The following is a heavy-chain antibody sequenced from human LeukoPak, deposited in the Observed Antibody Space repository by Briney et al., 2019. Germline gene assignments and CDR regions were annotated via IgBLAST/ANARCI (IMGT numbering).Heavy chain of an antibody. J-gene: IGHJ4*02. Sequence: GGSLRLSCAASGFTFDDYAMHWVRQAPGKGLEWVSGISWNSGSIGYADSVKGRFTISRDNAKNSLYLQMNSLRAEDTAVYYCAKEIQLRYFDYWGQGTLVTVSS. CDR2: ISWNSGSI. V-gene: IGHV3-9*01. CDR3: AKEIQLRYFDY. D-gene: IGHD5-18*01. CDR1: GFTFDDYA.